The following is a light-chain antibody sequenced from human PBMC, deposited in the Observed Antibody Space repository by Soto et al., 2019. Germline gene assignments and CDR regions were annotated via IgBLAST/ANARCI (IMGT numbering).Light chain of an antibody. CDR2: GSS. V-gene: IGKV3-15*01. CDR3: QHYIQWPRT. J-gene: IGKJ1*01. CDR1: QSVSNN. Sequence: EIVMTQSPATLSVSPGERVTLSYRASQSVSNNLAWYQQKPGQAPRLLIYGSSTRATGIPARFSGSGSGTEFTLTISSLQSEDFAVYYCQHYIQWPRTFGQGTKVEIK.